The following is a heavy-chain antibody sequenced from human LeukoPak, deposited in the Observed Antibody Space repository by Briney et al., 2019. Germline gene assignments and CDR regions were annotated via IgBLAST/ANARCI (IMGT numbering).Heavy chain of an antibody. CDR1: GFTFSSYW. J-gene: IGHJ4*02. CDR3: ARAVSLYYDSSGYYYIDY. D-gene: IGHD3-22*01. Sequence: GGSLRLSCAASGFTFSSYWMHWVRQAPGKGLVWVSRINSDGSSTSYADSVKGRFTISRDNAKNTLYLQMNGLRAEDTAVYYCARAVSLYYDSSGYYYIDYWGQGTLVTVSS. CDR2: INSDGSST. V-gene: IGHV3-74*01.